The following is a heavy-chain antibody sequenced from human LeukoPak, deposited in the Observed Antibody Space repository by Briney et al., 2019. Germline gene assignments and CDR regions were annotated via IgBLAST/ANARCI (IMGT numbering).Heavy chain of an antibody. D-gene: IGHD1-14*01. CDR1: GFSFSAFW. CDR2: IKVDGSEK. Sequence: GALRLSCAASGFSFSAFWMSWVRRAPGRGLEWVANIKVDGSEKNYVDSVKGRFTISRDNAKNSLYLQMNSLRVEDTAVYYCARGGRNLDYWGQGTLVTVSS. J-gene: IGHJ4*02. V-gene: IGHV3-7*01. CDR3: ARGGRNLDY.